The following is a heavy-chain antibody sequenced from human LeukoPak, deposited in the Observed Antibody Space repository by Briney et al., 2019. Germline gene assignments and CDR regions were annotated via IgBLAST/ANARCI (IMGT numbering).Heavy chain of an antibody. V-gene: IGHV1-2*02. J-gene: IGHJ1*01. CDR3: ASTNDYGDFVYFQH. CDR2: INPNNGGT. CDR1: GYTFTDYY. Sequence: ASVKVSCKASGYTFTDYYMHWVRHAPGQGLEWMGWINPNNGGTYYAQKFQGRVTMTRDTSISTAYMELIRLSSDDTAVYYCASTNDYGDFVYFQHWDQGTLVTVSS. D-gene: IGHD4-17*01.